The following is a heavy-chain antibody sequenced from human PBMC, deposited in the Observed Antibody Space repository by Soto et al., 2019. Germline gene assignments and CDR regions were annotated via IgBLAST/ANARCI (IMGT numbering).Heavy chain of an antibody. D-gene: IGHD3-22*01. V-gene: IGHV4-59*01. CDR2: IYYSGST. CDR3: ATDSSEAFDI. Sequence: SETLSLTCTVSGGSIISYYWSWIRQPPGKGLEWIGYIYYSGSTNYNPSLKSRVTISVDTSKNQFSLKLSSVTAADTAVYYCATDSSEAFDIWGQGTMVTVSS. J-gene: IGHJ3*02. CDR1: GGSIISYY.